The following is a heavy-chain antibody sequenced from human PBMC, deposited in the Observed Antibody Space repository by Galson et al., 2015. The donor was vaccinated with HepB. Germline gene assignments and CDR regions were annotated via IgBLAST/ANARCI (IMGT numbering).Heavy chain of an antibody. CDR2: IWYDGNNK. Sequence: SLRLSCAASGFSFKNYGMHWVRQAPGKGLEWVAFIWYDGNNKYYADSVRGRFTISRDNSKSTLYLQMNSLRVEDTAVYYCARSVYQLPPPERLAMDVWGQGTTVTVSS. CDR3: ARSVYQLPPPERLAMDV. J-gene: IGHJ6*02. V-gene: IGHV3-33*01. CDR1: GFSFKNYG. D-gene: IGHD2-2*01.